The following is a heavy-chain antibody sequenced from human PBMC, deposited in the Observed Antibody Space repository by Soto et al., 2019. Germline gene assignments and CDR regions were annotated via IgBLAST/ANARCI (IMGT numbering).Heavy chain of an antibody. CDR2: INPNGGST. CDR1: GYTFTTYY. V-gene: IGHV1-46*01. J-gene: IGHJ4*02. D-gene: IGHD2-15*01. CDR3: ARAGYCSGGTCFHGNCDY. Sequence: ASVKVSCKASGYTFTTYYMHWVRQAPGQGLEWLGIINPNGGSTTYAQKFQGRVTMTRDTSTSIVYLELSSLRSEDTAVYYCARAGYCSGGTCFHGNCDYWGQGTLVTVSS.